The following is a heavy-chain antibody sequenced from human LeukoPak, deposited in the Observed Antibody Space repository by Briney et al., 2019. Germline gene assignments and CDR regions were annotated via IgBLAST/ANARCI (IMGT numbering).Heavy chain of an antibody. Sequence: GGSLRLSCAASGFTLGSFSMNWVRQAPGKGLEWVSYISSGSSTIDYADSVKGRFTISRDNAKNSLYLQMNSLRAEDTAVYYCAGELRLRDMVTNMDVWGKGTTVIVSS. D-gene: IGHD5-18*01. V-gene: IGHV3-48*04. CDR2: ISSGSSTI. CDR3: AGELRLRDMVTNMDV. J-gene: IGHJ6*03. CDR1: GFTLGSFS.